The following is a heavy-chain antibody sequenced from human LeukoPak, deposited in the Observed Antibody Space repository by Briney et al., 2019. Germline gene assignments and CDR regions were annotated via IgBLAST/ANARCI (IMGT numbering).Heavy chain of an antibody. CDR3: ARVITMVRERWFDP. Sequence: PSETLSLTCAVSGGSISRSYWWTCARQPPGKGLEWIGEIYQSGRTNYNPSLNSRVTISVDKSKNQLSLELSSMTAADTDVYYCARVITMVRERWFDPWGQGILVTVSS. D-gene: IGHD3-10*01. CDR2: IYQSGRT. V-gene: IGHV4-4*02. J-gene: IGHJ5*02. CDR1: GGSISRSYW.